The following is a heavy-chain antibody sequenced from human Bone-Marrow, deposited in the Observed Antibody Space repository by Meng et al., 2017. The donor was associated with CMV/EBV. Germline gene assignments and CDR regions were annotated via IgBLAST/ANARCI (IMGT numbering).Heavy chain of an antibody. CDR2: KYYRSKWYN. CDR3: ARSYCGGDCYSRWWFDP. V-gene: IGHV6-1*01. CDR1: SSNRAT. J-gene: IGHJ5*02. D-gene: IGHD2-21*01. Sequence: SSNRATWNWIRQSPSRGLEGLGWKYYRSKWYNDYAVSVKSRITINPDTSKNQFSLQLNSVTPEDTAVYYCARSYCGGDCYSRWWFDPWGQGTLVTVSS.